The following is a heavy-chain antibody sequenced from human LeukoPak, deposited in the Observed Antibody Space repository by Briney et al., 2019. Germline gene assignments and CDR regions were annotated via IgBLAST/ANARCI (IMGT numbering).Heavy chain of an antibody. V-gene: IGHV1-69*04. D-gene: IGHD6-13*01. Sequence: SVKVSCKASGGTFSSYAISWVRQAPGQGLEWMGRIIPILGIANYAQKFQGRVTITTDESTSTAYMELSSLRSEDTAVYYCAREQQLGFDYWGQGTLVTVSS. J-gene: IGHJ4*02. CDR3: AREQQLGFDY. CDR1: GGTFSSYA. CDR2: IIPILGIA.